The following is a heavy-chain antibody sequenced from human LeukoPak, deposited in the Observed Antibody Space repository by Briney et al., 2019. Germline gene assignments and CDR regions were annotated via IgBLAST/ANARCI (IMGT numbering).Heavy chain of an antibody. D-gene: IGHD2-2*01. CDR1: GESFSGYY. CDR2: INHSGST. CDR3: ARGWRGYCSSTSCQPYNWFDP. V-gene: IGHV4-34*01. Sequence: SETLSLTCAVYGESFSGYYWSWIRQPPGKGLEWIGEINHSGSTNYNPSLKSRVTISVDTSKNQFSLKLSSVTAADTAVYSCARGWRGYCSSTSCQPYNWFDPWGQGTLVTVSS. J-gene: IGHJ5*02.